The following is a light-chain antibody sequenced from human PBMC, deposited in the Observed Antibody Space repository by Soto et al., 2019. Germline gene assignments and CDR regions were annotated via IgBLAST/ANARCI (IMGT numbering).Light chain of an antibody. CDR1: SSNIGSKA. J-gene: IGLJ2*01. CDR2: SNN. Sequence: QSVLTQAPSVSVSPGQSITISCSGGSSNIGSKAVNWFQKFPGSAPKVLIFSNNQRPSGVPDRFSGSKSGTSASLAISGLKSEDEAEYYCAAWDDSLNAVVFGGGTKLTVL. CDR3: AAWDDSLNAVV. V-gene: IGLV1-44*01.